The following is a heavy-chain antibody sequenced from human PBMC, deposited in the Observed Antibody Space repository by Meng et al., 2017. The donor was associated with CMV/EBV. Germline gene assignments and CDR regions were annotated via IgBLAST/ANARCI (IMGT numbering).Heavy chain of an antibody. CDR2: ISYDGSNK. CDR3: AKATKPSSSWAIPFDY. D-gene: IGHD6-13*01. Sequence: GESLKISCAASGFTFSSYAMHWVRQAPGKGLEWVAVISYDGSNKYYADSVKGRFTISRDNSKNTLYLQMNSLRAEDTAVYYWAKATKPSSSWAIPFDYWGQGTLVTVSS. CDR1: GFTFSSYA. J-gene: IGHJ4*02. V-gene: IGHV3-30-3*01.